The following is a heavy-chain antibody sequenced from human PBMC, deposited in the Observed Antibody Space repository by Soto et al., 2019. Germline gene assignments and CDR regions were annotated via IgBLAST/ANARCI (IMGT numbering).Heavy chain of an antibody. CDR2: IGTAGDT. CDR1: GFTFSSYD. V-gene: IGHV3-13*01. J-gene: IGHJ6*02. CDR3: ARARAGSVYYGMDV. Sequence: EVQLVESGGGLVQPGGSLRLSCAASGFTFSSYDMHWVRQATGKGLEWVSGIGTAGDTYYPGSVKGRFTISRENAKNSLYLQMNSLRAGDTAVYYCARARAGSVYYGMDVWGQGTTVTVSS. D-gene: IGHD6-13*01.